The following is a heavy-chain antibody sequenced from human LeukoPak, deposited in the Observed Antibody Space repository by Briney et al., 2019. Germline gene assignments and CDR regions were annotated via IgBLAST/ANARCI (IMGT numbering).Heavy chain of an antibody. V-gene: IGHV4-4*07. CDR2: IYTSGST. D-gene: IGHD6-13*01. CDR1: GGSISSYY. J-gene: IGHJ4*02. Sequence: SETLSLTCTVSGGSISSYYWSWIRQPAGKGLEWIGRIYTSGSTNYNPSLKSRVTMSVGTSKNQFSLRLSSVTAADTAVYYCARDGYSSSWHFFDYWGQGTLVTVSS. CDR3: ARDGYSSSWHFFDY.